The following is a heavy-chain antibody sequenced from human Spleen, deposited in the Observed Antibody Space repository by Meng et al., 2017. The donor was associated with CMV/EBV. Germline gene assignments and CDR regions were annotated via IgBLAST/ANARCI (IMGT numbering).Heavy chain of an antibody. J-gene: IGHJ6*02. CDR1: GYTFTTYY. Sequence: ASVKVSCKASGYTFTTYYMHWVRQAPGQGLEWMGWMNPNSGNTGYAQKFQGRVTMTRNTSISTAYMELSSLRSEDTAVYYCASLGIRDGMDVWGQGTTVTVSS. CDR3: ASLGIRDGMDV. D-gene: IGHD1-26*01. CDR2: MNPNSGNT. V-gene: IGHV1-8*02.